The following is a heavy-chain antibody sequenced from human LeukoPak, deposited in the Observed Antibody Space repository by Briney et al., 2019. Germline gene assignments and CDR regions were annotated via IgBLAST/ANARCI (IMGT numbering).Heavy chain of an antibody. V-gene: IGHV3-23*01. CDR3: AKDRAIVVVALDY. CDR1: GFTFSSYA. Sequence: PGGSLRLSCTASGFTFSSYAMSWVRQAPGKGLEWVSAISGSGGSTYYADSVKGRFTISRDNSKNTLYLQMNSLRAEDTAVYYCAKDRAIVVVALDYWGQGTLVTVSS. J-gene: IGHJ4*02. D-gene: IGHD2-2*01. CDR2: ISGSGGST.